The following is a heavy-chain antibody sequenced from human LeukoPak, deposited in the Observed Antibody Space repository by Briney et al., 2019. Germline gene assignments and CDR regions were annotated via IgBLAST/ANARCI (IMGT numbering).Heavy chain of an antibody. CDR3: ARSFHSSSWYFDY. Sequence: SETLSLTCTVSSGSISTYYWSWIRQPPGKGLEWIGYIYYSGSTNYNPSLNSRVTISVDTSKNQFSLKLSSVTAADTAVYHCARSFHSSSWYFDYWGQGTLVTVSS. V-gene: IGHV4-59*08. CDR1: SGSISTYY. D-gene: IGHD6-13*01. CDR2: IYYSGST. J-gene: IGHJ4*02.